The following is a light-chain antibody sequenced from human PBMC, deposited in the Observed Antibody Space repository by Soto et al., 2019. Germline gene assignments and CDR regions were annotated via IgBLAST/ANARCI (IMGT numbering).Light chain of an antibody. CDR3: QQYITAPET. CDR1: QSVSSNY. V-gene: IGKV3-20*01. Sequence: EIVLTQSPGTLSLSPGERATLSCRASQSVSSNYLAWYQQKPGQAPRLLIYGASSRATGTPDRFSGSGSGTHFTLTISRLEPEDFAVYHCQQYITAPETFGQGTKVEIK. CDR2: GAS. J-gene: IGKJ1*01.